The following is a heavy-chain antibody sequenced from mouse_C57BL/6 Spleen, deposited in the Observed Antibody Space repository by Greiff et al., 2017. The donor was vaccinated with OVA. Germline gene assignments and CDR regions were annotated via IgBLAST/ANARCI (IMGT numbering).Heavy chain of an antibody. CDR3: ARRGNAMDY. J-gene: IGHJ4*01. CDR1: GYTFTSYW. Sequence: QVQLQQPGAELVKPGASVKLSCKASGYTFTSYWINWVKQRPGQGLEWIGDIYPGSGSTNYNEKFKSKATLTVDTSSSTAYMQLSSLSSEDSAVYCCARRGNAMDYWGQGTSVTVSS. V-gene: IGHV1-55*01. CDR2: IYPGSGST.